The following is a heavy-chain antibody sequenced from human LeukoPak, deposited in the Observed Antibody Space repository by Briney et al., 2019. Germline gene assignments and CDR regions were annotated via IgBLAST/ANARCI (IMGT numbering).Heavy chain of an antibody. CDR1: GGSISSSTYY. CDR3: ARVTGYMIEDYFDY. V-gene: IGHV4-61*05. D-gene: IGHD3-22*01. CDR2: IYYSGST. Sequence: SETLSLTCTVSGGSISSSTYYWGWIRQPPGKGLEWIGYIYYSGSTNYNPSLKSRVTISVETSKNQFSLKLSSVTAADTAVYYCARVTGYMIEDYFDYWGQGTLVAVSS. J-gene: IGHJ4*02.